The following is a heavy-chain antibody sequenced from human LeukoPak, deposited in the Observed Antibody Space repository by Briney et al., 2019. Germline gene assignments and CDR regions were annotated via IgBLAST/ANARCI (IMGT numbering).Heavy chain of an antibody. D-gene: IGHD3-16*02. Sequence: PSETLSLTCTVSGGSISSYYWSWIRQPPGKGLEWIGYIYYSGSTNYNPSLKSQVTISVDTSKNQFSLKLSSVTAADTAVYYCARLARRTPPLYYYGMDVWGQGTTVTVSS. CDR1: GGSISSYY. J-gene: IGHJ6*02. CDR3: ARLARRTPPLYYYGMDV. V-gene: IGHV4-59*08. CDR2: IYYSGST.